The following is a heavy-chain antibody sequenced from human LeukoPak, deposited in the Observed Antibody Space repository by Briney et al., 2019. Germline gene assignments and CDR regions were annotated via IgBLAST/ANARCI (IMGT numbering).Heavy chain of an antibody. Sequence: QAGGSLRLSCAASGFTFSSYAMSWVRQAPGKGLEWVSAISGSGGSTYYADSVKGRFTISRDNSKNTLYLQMNSLRAEDTAVYYCAKDREPIGDRGRCSWSSIGGSFDTCGQGTLVNVSS. CDR2: ISGSGGST. J-gene: IGHJ5*02. D-gene: IGHD6-13*01. CDR1: GFTFSSYA. CDR3: AKDREPIGDRGRCSWSSIGGSFDT. V-gene: IGHV3-23*01.